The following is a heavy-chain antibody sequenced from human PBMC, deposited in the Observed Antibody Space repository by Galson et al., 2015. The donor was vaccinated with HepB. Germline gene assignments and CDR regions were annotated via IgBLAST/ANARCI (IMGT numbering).Heavy chain of an antibody. CDR2: ITSGSSFI. J-gene: IGHJ4*02. CDR1: GLTLHRSN. Sequence: SLRLSCAASGLTLHRSNMNWVRQAPGKGLDCVSSITSGSSFISYADSGKGRFTISRDNTKNSVYLQMNSLRAEDTAIYYCARDAHCGGYVCNFDHWGQGTLVTVSS. CDR3: ARDAHCGGYVCNFDH. V-gene: IGHV3-21*01. D-gene: IGHD2-21*01.